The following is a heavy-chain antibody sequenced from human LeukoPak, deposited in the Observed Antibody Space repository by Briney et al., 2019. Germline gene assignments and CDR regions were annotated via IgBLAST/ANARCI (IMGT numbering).Heavy chain of an antibody. CDR2: IYYSGST. D-gene: IGHD2-2*01. CDR1: GGSISSSSYY. CDR3: ARDAPWYCSSTSCPVYWYFDL. J-gene: IGHJ2*01. Sequence: PSETLSLTCTVSGGSISSSSYYWGWIRQPPGKGLEWIGIIYYSGSTYYNPSLKSRVTMSVDTSKNQFSLKLSSVTAADTAVYYCARDAPWYCSSTSCPVYWYFDLWGRGNLVTASS. V-gene: IGHV4-39*07.